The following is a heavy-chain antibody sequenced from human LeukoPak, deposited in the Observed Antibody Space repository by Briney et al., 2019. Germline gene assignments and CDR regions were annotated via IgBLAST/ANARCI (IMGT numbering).Heavy chain of an antibody. CDR1: GFSLSNSA. D-gene: IGHD3-10*01. J-gene: IGHJ4*02. CDR3: ARDRDGTGNYPLDY. Sequence: GRSLRLSCAASGFSLSNSAMCWVRQAPGKGLEWLSLIVASSGSTFYEDSVKGRFTISRDNSKNTLYLQMNSLRADDTAVYYCARDRDGTGNYPLDYWGQGTLVIVSS. V-gene: IGHV3-23*01. CDR2: IVASSGST.